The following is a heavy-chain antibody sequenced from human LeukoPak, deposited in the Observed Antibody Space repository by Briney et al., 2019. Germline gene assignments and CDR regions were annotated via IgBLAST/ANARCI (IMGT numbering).Heavy chain of an antibody. CDR2: IIPILGIA. V-gene: IGHV1-69*04. CDR1: GGTFSSYA. J-gene: IGHJ4*02. Sequence: ASVKVSCKASGGTFSSYAISWVRQAPGQGLEWMGRIIPILGIANYAQKFQGRVTITADKSTSTAYMELSSLRSEDTAVYYCARAELRYFDWPPGDYWGQGTLVTVSS. D-gene: IGHD3-9*01. CDR3: ARAELRYFDWPPGDY.